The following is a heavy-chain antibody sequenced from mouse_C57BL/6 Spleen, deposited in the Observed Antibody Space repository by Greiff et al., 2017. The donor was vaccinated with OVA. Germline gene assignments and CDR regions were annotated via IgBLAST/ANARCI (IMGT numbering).Heavy chain of an antibody. CDR2: ISYDGSN. J-gene: IGHJ4*01. Sequence: EVQLQQSGPGLVKPSQSLSLTCSVTGYSITSGYYWNWIRQFPGNKLEWMGYISYDGSNNYNPSLKNRISITRDTSKNQFFLKLNSVTTEDTATYYCARDEGGLLAMDYWGQGTSVTVSS. V-gene: IGHV3-6*01. D-gene: IGHD1-1*01. CDR1: GYSITSGYY. CDR3: ARDEGGLLAMDY.